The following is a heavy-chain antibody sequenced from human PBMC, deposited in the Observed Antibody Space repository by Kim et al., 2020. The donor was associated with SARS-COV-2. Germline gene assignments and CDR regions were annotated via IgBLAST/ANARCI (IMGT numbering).Heavy chain of an antibody. Sequence: YAGSVKGRFTITRDNSKNTLYLQRSSLRAEDTAVFCCAITRGGGDWTHFDYWGQGTLVTVSS. V-gene: IGHV3-23*01. CDR3: AITRGGGDWTHFDY. J-gene: IGHJ4*02. D-gene: IGHD2-21*02.